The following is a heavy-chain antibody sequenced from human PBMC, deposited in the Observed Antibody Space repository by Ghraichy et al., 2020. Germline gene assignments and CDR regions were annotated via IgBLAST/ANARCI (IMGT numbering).Heavy chain of an antibody. CDR1: GFTFSNFW. CDR3: AKLTWDPDY. CDR2: MNQDGTER. D-gene: IGHD1-26*01. V-gene: IGHV3-7*01. J-gene: IGHJ4*02. Sequence: GGSLRLSCVASGFTFSNFWMSWVRQVPGKGLEWVAHMNQDGTERYYVDSVKGRFTISRDNAKSSLDLQMNSLRAEDTAVYYCAKLTWDPDYWGPGTLVTVSS.